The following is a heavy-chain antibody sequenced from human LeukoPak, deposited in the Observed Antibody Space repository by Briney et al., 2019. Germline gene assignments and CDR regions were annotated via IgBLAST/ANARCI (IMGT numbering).Heavy chain of an antibody. CDR3: ARDLLAAAGSYYFDY. V-gene: IGHV3-20*04. CDR1: GFTFDDYG. CDR2: INWNGGST. D-gene: IGHD6-13*01. J-gene: IGHJ4*02. Sequence: GGSLRLSCAASGFTFDDYGMSWVRQAPGKGLEWVSGINWNGGSTGYADSVKGRFTISRDNAKNSLYVQMNSLRAEDTALYYCARDLLAAAGSYYFDYWGQGTLVTVSS.